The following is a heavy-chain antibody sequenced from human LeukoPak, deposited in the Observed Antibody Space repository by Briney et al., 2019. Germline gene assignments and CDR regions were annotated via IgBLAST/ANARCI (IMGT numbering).Heavy chain of an antibody. CDR2: LYHGGST. CDR1: RGSVSSYY. V-gene: IGHV4-59*02. Sequence: SETLSLTGIVYRGSVSSYYWSWNRPPPGKGREWSGYLYHGGSTYYNPSLKSRVTISGDTSKNHFSLNLSSVTAADTAMYYCARGRYYYDSSGCPYNWCDLWGQGTVV. CDR3: ARGRYYYDSSGCPYNWCDL. J-gene: IGHJ5*02. D-gene: IGHD3-22*01.